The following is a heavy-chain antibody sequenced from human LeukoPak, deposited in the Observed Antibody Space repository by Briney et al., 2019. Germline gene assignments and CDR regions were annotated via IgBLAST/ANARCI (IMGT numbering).Heavy chain of an antibody. CDR3: AKDHFQTVYGSGSLFDY. CDR2: ISGSGGST. V-gene: IGHV3-23*01. CDR1: GFTFSSYA. D-gene: IGHD3-10*01. J-gene: IGHJ4*02. Sequence: GGSLRLSCAASGFTFSSYAMSWVRQAPGKGLEWVSAISGSGGSTYYADSVEGRFTISRDNSKNTLYLQMNSLRAEDAAVYYCAKDHFQTVYGSGSLFDYWGQGTLVTVSS.